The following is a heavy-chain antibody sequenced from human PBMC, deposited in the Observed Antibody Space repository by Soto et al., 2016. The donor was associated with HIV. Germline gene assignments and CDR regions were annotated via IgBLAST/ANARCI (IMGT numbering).Heavy chain of an antibody. V-gene: IGHV3-74*01. CDR3: ARDYNIRPYYFDY. D-gene: IGHD1-1*01. CDR1: GFTFSKYW. Sequence: EIQLVESGGGLSSAGGVPVRLSCAVSGFTFSKYWMHWVRQAPGKGLVWVAHINNDGSSTNYADSVKGRFTISRDNAKNTLYLQMKSLRADDTAVYYCARDYNIRPYYFDYWGQGTLVTVSS. CDR2: INNDGSST. J-gene: IGHJ4*02.